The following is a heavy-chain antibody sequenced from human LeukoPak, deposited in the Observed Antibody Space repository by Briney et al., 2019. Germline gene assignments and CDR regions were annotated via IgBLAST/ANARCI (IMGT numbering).Heavy chain of an antibody. J-gene: IGHJ4*02. D-gene: IGHD3-9*01. V-gene: IGHV1-69*05. CDR1: GGTFNSYA. CDR3: ARGQPDWLLDDY. CDR2: IIPIFGTA. Sequence: SVKVSCKASGGTFNSYAISWVRQAPGQGLEWMGRIIPIFGTANYAHKFQGRVTITTDESTSTAYIKLSSLRSADTAVYYCARGQPDWLLDDYWGQGTLVTVSS.